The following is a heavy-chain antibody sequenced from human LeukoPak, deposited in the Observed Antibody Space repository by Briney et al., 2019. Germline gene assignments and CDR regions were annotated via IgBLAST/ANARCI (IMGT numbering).Heavy chain of an antibody. J-gene: IGHJ4*02. CDR2: ISRSASSI. CDR3: ARNDYGDYGIDY. Sequence: GGSLRLSCASSGFTFSTYSMSWVRQAPGKGLEWASYISRSASSIYYADSVEGRFTTSRDNAKNSLYLQINSLRAEDTAIYFCARNDYGDYGIDYWGQGTLVTVSS. V-gene: IGHV3-21*01. D-gene: IGHD4-17*01. CDR1: GFTFSTYS.